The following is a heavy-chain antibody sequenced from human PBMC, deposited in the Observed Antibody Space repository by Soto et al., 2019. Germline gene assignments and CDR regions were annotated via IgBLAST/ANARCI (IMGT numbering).Heavy chain of an antibody. CDR1: GFTFSSYA. V-gene: IGHV3-23*01. J-gene: IGHJ4*02. D-gene: IGHD1-1*01. CDR2: ISGSGGST. CDR3: AKGLGGWNGLDYFDY. Sequence: HAGGSLRLSCAASGFTFSSYAMSWVRQAPGKGLEWVSAISGSGGSTYYADSVKGRFTISRDNSKNTLYLQMNSLRAEDTAVYYCAKGLGGWNGLDYFDYWGQGTLVTVSS.